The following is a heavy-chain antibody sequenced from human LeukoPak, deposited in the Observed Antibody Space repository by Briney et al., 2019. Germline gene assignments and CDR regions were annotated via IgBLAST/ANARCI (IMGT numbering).Heavy chain of an antibody. CDR3: AREYYDSSGRYFDY. D-gene: IGHD3-22*01. V-gene: IGHV3-23*01. J-gene: IGHJ4*02. Sequence: GGSLRLSCAASGFTFSNYAMTWVRQAPGKGLEWVSAISGSGGSTYYADSVKGRFTISRDNSKNTLYLQMNSLRAEDTAVYYCAREYYDSSGRYFDYWGQGTLVTVSS. CDR1: GFTFSNYA. CDR2: ISGSGGST.